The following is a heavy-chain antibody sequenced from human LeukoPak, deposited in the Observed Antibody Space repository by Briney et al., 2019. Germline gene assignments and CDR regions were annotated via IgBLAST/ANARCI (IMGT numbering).Heavy chain of an antibody. CDR2: INPNSDDT. J-gene: IGHJ5*01. CDR1: GYTLTGYY. Sequence: ASVKVSCKASGYTLTGYYIHGVRHAPGQGLQWRGWINPNSDDTKSAQKFQGRVTMTKDTSITTAYMELSRLRSDDKAIYYCARETSSGYYLNWFDSWGQGSLVTVSS. V-gene: IGHV1-2*02. D-gene: IGHD3-22*01. CDR3: ARETSSGYYLNWFDS.